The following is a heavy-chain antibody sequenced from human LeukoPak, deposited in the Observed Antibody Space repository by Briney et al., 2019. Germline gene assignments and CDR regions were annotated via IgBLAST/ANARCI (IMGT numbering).Heavy chain of an antibody. J-gene: IGHJ4*02. CDR2: INPNSGGT. D-gene: IGHD6-6*01. CDR1: GFTFTAYH. Sequence: ASVKVSCKASGFTFTAYHMHWVRQAPGQGLEWMGWINPNSGGTNYAQKFQGRVTMTRDASISTAYMELSRLRSDDTAVYYCARLTSIAARGTDYWGQGTLVTVSS. V-gene: IGHV1-2*02. CDR3: ARLTSIAARGTDY.